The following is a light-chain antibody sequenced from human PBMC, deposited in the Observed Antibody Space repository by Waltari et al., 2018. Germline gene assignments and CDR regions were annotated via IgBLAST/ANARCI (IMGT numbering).Light chain of an antibody. V-gene: IGLV2-14*01. Sequence: QSALTQSASVSGSPGQSITISCTGTSSDFAVFNYFSWYQQPPGKAPPLMIYDVSKRPSGVSNRFSGSKSGNTASLTISGLQAEDEADYYCSSYTSTWVFGGGTKLTVL. CDR2: DVS. J-gene: IGLJ3*02. CDR1: SSDFAVFNY. CDR3: SSYTSTWV.